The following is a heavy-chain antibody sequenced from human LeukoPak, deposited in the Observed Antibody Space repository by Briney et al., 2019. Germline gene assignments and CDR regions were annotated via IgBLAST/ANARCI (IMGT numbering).Heavy chain of an antibody. V-gene: IGHV4-34*01. CDR3: ARGLKLEIDY. J-gene: IGHJ4*02. CDR2: INHSGST. D-gene: IGHD6-13*01. Sequence: PSETLSLTCTVSGGSISSYYWSWIRQPPGRGLEWIGEINHSGSTNYNPSLKSRVTISVDTSKNQFSLKLSSVTAADTAVYYCARGLKLEIDYWGQGTLVTVSS. CDR1: GGSISSYY.